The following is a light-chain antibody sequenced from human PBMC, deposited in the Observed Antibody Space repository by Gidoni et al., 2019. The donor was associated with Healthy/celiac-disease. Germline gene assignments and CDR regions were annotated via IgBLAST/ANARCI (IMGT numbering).Light chain of an antibody. V-gene: IGKV1-39*01. CDR2: AAS. J-gene: IGKJ1*01. Sequence: VTIPCRASQSISSYLNWYQQKPGKATKLLIYAASSLQSGVPSRFSGSGSGTDFTITISSKKPEDFATYYCQQSYSTPKTFGQGTKVEIK. CDR3: QQSYSTPKT. CDR1: QSISSY.